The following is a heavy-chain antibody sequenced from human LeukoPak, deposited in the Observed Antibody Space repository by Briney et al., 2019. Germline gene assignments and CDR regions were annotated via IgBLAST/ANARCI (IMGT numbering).Heavy chain of an antibody. CDR1: GFAFSGYG. D-gene: IGHD3/OR15-3a*01. J-gene: IGHJ4*02. Sequence: GGSLRLSCAASGFAFSGYGMHWVRQAPGKGLEWVTFIRYDGSTKNYAASVRGRFTISRDNSENTLYLQMDNLRPEDTAVYFCLAFSTAGTAYWGRGTLVTVSS. CDR3: LAFSTAGTAY. CDR2: IRYDGSTK. V-gene: IGHV3-30*02.